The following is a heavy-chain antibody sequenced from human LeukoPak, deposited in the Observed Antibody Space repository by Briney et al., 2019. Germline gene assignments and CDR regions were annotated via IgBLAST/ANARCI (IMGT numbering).Heavy chain of an antibody. CDR2: ISGYKGNT. CDR1: GYTFTSYG. CDR3: ARGPYCSGGTCYSQYFDY. J-gene: IGHJ4*02. V-gene: IGHV1-18*01. Sequence: ASVKVSCKASGYTFTSYGISWVRQAPGQGLEWMGWISGYKGNTHYAQNLQGRVTMTTDTSTSTAYMELRSLRSDDTAVYYCARGPYCSGGTCYSQYFDYWGQGTLVTVSS. D-gene: IGHD2-15*01.